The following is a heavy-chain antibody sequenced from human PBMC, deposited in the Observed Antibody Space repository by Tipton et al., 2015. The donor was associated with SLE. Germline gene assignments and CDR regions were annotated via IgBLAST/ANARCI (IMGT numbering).Heavy chain of an antibody. CDR1: GFPFTNLW. Sequence: SLRLSCAASGFPFTNLWMHWVRQVPGKGLEWVAEIDSQGSMNAYADSVKDRFSIYRDNAKKTSFLEMNSLRVEDTAVYYCASLSAPSDYWGQGTLVTVSS. CDR3: ASLSAPSDY. V-gene: IGHV3-74*03. CDR2: IDSQGSMN. J-gene: IGHJ4*02.